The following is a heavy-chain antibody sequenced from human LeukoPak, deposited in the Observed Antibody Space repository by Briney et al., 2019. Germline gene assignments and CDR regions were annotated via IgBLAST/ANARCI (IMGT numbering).Heavy chain of an antibody. CDR1: GFTVSSNY. CDR2: IYSGGST. V-gene: IGHV3-66*01. Sequence: GSLRLSCAASGFTVSSNYMSWVRQAPGKGLEWVSVIYSGGSTYYADSVKGRFTISRDNSKNTLYLRMNSLRAEDTAVYYCARDTRIAAAGTGYYFDYWGQGTLVTVSS. D-gene: IGHD6-13*01. J-gene: IGHJ4*02. CDR3: ARDTRIAAAGTGYYFDY.